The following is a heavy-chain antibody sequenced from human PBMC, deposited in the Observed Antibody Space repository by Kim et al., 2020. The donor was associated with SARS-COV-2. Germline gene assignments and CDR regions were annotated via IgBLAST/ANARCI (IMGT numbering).Heavy chain of an antibody. V-gene: IGHV3-74*01. Sequence: GGSLRLSCVASGFTFSSYWMHWVRQAPGKGLVWVSRVNSDGSSTSYADSVKGRFTISRDNARNTLYLQMYSLRAEDTAVYYCASLSTGYVWDKFEYWGQG. CDR1: GFTFSSYW. D-gene: IGHD3-16*01. CDR3: ASLSTGYVWDKFEY. J-gene: IGHJ4*02. CDR2: VNSDGSST.